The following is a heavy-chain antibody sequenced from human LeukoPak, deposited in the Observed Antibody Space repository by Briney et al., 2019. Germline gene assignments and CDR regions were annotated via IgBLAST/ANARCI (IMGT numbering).Heavy chain of an antibody. CDR2: FSGGGDS. CDR1: GFTSGIYA. V-gene: IGHV3-23*01. J-gene: IGHJ4*02. D-gene: IGHD3-16*01. Sequence: GGTLRLSCAASGFTSGIYATSWVRQAPGKGLEWVSAFSGGGDSFYADSVRGRFSVSADKSKNILYLQMNSLRDEDTAVYYCARWVGNGGGRFDYWGQGTLVTVSS. CDR3: ARWVGNGGGRFDY.